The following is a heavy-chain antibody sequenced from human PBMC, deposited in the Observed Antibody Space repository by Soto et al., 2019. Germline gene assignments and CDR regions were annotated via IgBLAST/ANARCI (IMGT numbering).Heavy chain of an antibody. D-gene: IGHD3-3*01. CDR3: ARGGVSTRTFDY. CDR1: DVTFWWFF. Sequence: SETQSLTCPFSDVTFWWFFGGLLPPAPGKGLEWIGEVNHGGSTNYNPSFQGQVTISADKSISSAYLQWSSLRASDTAMYYCARGGVSTRTFDYWGQGTPVTVSS. V-gene: IGHV4-34*01. CDR2: VNHGGST. J-gene: IGHJ4*02.